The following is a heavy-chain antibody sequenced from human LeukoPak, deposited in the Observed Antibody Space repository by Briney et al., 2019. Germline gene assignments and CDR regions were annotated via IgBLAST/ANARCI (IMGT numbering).Heavy chain of an antibody. CDR2: ICGRSKYT. J-gene: IGHJ4*02. CDR1: GFTFSTYG. V-gene: IGHV3-21*01. D-gene: IGHD4-17*01. CDR3: AREGAVTTGVSDY. Sequence: PGGSLRLSCVGSGFTFSTYGMTWVRQAPGKGLEWVSSICGRSKYTYYADSVRGRFTISRDNAKNSLYLQMNSLRAEDTAIYYCAREGAVTTGVSDYWGQGTLVTVSS.